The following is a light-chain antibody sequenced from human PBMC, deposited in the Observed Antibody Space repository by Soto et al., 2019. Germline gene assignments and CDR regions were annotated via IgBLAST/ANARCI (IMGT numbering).Light chain of an antibody. Sequence: QSVLTQPPSASGSPGQSVTLSCSGTLSDIGAYDLVSWYQQYPGKAPKLMIYDVTNRPSGVPNRFSGSKSGNTASLTVSGLQAEDEAHDYGSSYGGRNVVFGGGTQLTVL. V-gene: IGLV2-8*01. CDR2: DVT. CDR3: SSYGGRNVV. CDR1: LSDIGAYDL. J-gene: IGLJ2*01.